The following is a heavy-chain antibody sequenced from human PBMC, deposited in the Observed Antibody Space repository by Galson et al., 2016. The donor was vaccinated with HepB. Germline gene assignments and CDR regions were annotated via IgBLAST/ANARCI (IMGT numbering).Heavy chain of an antibody. J-gene: IGHJ4*02. Sequence: SLRLSCAASGFTFSKYAFHWVRQAPGKGLEWLAVVAFHDSEPNYADSVKDRFTISRDNARSTLFLDMNSLRPDGTAVYYCTRDLVDWGQGTLVTVSA. CDR3: TRDLVD. CDR2: VAFHDSEP. CDR1: GFTFSKYA. V-gene: IGHV3-30-3*01.